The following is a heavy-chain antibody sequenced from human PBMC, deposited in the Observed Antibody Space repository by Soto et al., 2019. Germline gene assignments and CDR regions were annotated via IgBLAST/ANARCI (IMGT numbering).Heavy chain of an antibody. CDR2: LNTYGNT. CDR1: GAYISSYY. D-gene: IGHD1-7*01. CDR3: GRESGETWDYEAS. J-gene: IGHJ5*02. V-gene: IGHV4-4*07. Sequence: SETLSLTCAVSGAYISSYYWSWIRQPAGKGLEWIGRLNTYGNTHYNPSLKSRVTVSVDTSRNQFFLTLRSVTAADSAVYHCGRESGETWDYEASWGQGAPVTVSS.